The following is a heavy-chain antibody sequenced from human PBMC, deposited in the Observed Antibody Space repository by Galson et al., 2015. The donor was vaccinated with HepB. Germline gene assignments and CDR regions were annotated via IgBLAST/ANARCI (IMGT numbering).Heavy chain of an antibody. J-gene: IGHJ5*02. CDR3: ARVVVLSATHLGEEDLDA. Sequence: SLRLSCAVSGLTFSDYWMSWVRQAPGKGLEWLANIKQDGSEKYYVDSVKGRFTISRDNSNNTLFLQMNSLRVDDTAVYYCARVVVLSATHLGEEDLDAWGQGILVTVSS. V-gene: IGHV3-7*01. D-gene: IGHD2-15*01. CDR1: GLTFSDYW. CDR2: IKQDGSEK.